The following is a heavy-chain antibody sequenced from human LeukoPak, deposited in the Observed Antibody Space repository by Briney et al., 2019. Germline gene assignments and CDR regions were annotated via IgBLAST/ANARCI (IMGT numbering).Heavy chain of an antibody. Sequence: PSETLSLTCTVSGGSISSYYWSWIRQPPGKGLEWIGYIYYSGSTYYNPSLKSRVTISVDTSKNQFSLKLSSVTAADTAVYYCARDPGYCSSTSCYTFDAFDIWGQGTMVTVSS. D-gene: IGHD2-2*02. CDR3: ARDPGYCSSTSCYTFDAFDI. CDR2: IYYSGST. V-gene: IGHV4-59*12. CDR1: GGSISSYY. J-gene: IGHJ3*02.